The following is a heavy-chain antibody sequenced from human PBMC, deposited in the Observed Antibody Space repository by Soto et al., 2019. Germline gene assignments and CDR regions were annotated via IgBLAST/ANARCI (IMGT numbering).Heavy chain of an antibody. V-gene: IGHV3-15*01. J-gene: IGHJ4*02. CDR1: GFTFSNAW. CDR3: TTFSYYDFWSGYPPFDY. CDR2: IKSKTDGGTT. D-gene: IGHD3-3*01. Sequence: EVQLVESGGGLVKPGGSLRLSCAASGFTFSNAWMSWVRQAPGKGLEWVGRIKSKTDGGTTDYAAPVKGRFTISRDDSKNTLYLQMNSLKTEVTAVYYCTTFSYYDFWSGYPPFDYWGQGTLVTVSS.